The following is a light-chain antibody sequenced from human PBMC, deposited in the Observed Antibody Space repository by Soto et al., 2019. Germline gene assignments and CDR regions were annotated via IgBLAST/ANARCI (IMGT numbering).Light chain of an antibody. CDR2: GAS. J-gene: IGKJ1*01. V-gene: IGKV3-15*01. Sequence: EIVLTQSPATLSVSPGERVTLSCRASQSVDINLAWYQQKPGQPPRLLIYGASTRATDMSGTFSGRGSGTEFTLTISSLRPQDFAVYYCQQYRSWPRMFGQGTKV. CDR3: QQYRSWPRM. CDR1: QSVDIN.